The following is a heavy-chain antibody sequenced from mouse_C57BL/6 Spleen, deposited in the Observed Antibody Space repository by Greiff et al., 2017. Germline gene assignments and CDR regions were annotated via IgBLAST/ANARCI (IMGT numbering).Heavy chain of an antibody. CDR2: IDPSDSET. CDR3: ASSIVGDYAMDY. D-gene: IGHD2-10*02. Sequence: QVQLQQSGAELVRPGSSVKLSCKASGYTFTSYWMHWVKQRPIQGLEWIGNIDPSDSETHYNQKFKDKPTLTVDKSSSTAYMQLSSLTSEDSAVYYCASSIVGDYAMDYWGQGTSVTVSS. V-gene: IGHV1-52*01. J-gene: IGHJ4*01. CDR1: GYTFTSYW.